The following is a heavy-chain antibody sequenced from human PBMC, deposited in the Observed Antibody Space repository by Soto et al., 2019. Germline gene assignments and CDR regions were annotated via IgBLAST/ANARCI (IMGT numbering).Heavy chain of an antibody. J-gene: IGHJ6*02. V-gene: IGHV1-18*04. CDR1: GYTFISHG. CDR2: ISGKNGNT. CDR3: ASVSSSIVVVPDYGMEV. D-gene: IGHD2-2*01. Sequence: GASVKVSCKASGYTFISHGISWVRQASGQGLEWMGWISGKNGNTNYAQKFQGRVTLTTDTSTSTAYLELRRLRSDDTAVYYCASVSSSIVVVPDYGMEVWGQGTPVTVSS.